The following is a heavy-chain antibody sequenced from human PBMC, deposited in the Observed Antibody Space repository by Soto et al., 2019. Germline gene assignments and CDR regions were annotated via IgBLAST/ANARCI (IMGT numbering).Heavy chain of an antibody. J-gene: IGHJ4*02. D-gene: IGHD6-6*01. CDR3: ARCSPRGSSSSNFDY. Sequence: QVQLQESGPGLVKPSQTLSLTCTVSGGSISSGGYYWSWIRQHPGKGLEWIGYIYYSGSTYYNPSLKSRGTISVDTSKNQFSLKLSSVTAADTAVYYCARCSPRGSSSSNFDYWGQGTLVTVSS. V-gene: IGHV4-31*03. CDR1: GGSISSGGYY. CDR2: IYYSGST.